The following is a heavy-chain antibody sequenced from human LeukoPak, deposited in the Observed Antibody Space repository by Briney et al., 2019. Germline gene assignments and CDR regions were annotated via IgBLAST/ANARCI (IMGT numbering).Heavy chain of an antibody. CDR3: ARGFRGSYFDL. Sequence: GGSLRLSWAASGFTFSDFWMHWVRQAPGKGLVWVSRINSGGTVTNYADSVKGRFSISRDNAKNTLYLQMNSLRAEDTAVYYCARGFRGSYFDLWGRGTLVTVSS. D-gene: IGHD2-15*01. J-gene: IGHJ2*01. CDR1: GFTFSDFW. CDR2: INSGGTVT. V-gene: IGHV3-74*01.